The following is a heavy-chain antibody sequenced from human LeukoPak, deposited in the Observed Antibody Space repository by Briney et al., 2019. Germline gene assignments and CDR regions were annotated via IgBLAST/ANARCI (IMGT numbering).Heavy chain of an antibody. CDR1: GGSISSYY. CDR3: ARGGSGYALRY. J-gene: IGHJ4*02. V-gene: IGHV4-34*01. CDR2: INHSGST. D-gene: IGHD5-12*01. Sequence: SETLSLTCTVSGGSISSYYWSWIRQPPGKGLEWIGEINHSGSTNYNPSLKSRVTISVDTSKNQFSLKLSSVTAADTAVYYCARGGSGYALRYWGQGTLVTVSS.